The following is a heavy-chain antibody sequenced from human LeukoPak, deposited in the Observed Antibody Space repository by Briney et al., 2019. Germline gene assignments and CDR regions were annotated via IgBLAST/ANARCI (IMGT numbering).Heavy chain of an antibody. CDR3: ARGALTTASHFDY. J-gene: IGHJ4*02. D-gene: IGHD4-17*01. CDR2: IYSGGST. V-gene: IGHV3-53*01. CDR1: GFTVSSNY. Sequence: GGSLRLSCAASGFTVSSNYMGWVRQAPGKGLEWVAVIYSGGSTYYADSVKGRFTISRDNSKNKLYLQMNSLRTEDTAVYYCARGALTTASHFDYWGQGTLVTVSS.